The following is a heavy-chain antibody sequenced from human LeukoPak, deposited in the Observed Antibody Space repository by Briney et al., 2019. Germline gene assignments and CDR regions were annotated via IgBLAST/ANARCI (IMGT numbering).Heavy chain of an antibody. Sequence: SGTLSLTCTVSGGSISSGGYYWSWIRQHPGKGLEWIGYIYYSGSTYYNPSLKSRVTISVDTSKNQFSLKLSSVTAADTAVYYCASNRAIWAGYGMDVWGQGTTVTVSS. D-gene: IGHD3-9*01. CDR3: ASNRAIWAGYGMDV. V-gene: IGHV4-31*03. CDR1: GGSISSGGYY. CDR2: IYYSGST. J-gene: IGHJ6*02.